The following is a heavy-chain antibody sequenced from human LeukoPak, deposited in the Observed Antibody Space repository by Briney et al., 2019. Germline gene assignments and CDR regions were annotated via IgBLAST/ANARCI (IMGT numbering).Heavy chain of an antibody. J-gene: IGHJ4*02. V-gene: IGHV4-39*01. CDR1: GGSISNSNYY. CDR2: IYFGNA. CDR3: ATHEEGSYFES. D-gene: IGHD3-10*01. Sequence: SETLSLTCTVSGGSISNSNYYWGWIRQPPGRGLEWIGSIYFGNAYYRPSLTSRATISIDTYKKQISLRLTSVTATDTAMYYCATHEEGSYFESWGQGPLDTASS.